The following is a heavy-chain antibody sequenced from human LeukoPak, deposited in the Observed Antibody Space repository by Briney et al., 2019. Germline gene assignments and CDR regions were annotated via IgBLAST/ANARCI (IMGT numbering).Heavy chain of an antibody. D-gene: IGHD2-15*01. CDR2: INPSGGST. CDR1: GYTFTSYY. V-gene: IGHV1-46*01. J-gene: IGHJ5*02. CDR3: ARAPSLYCSGGSCPNWFDP. Sequence: EASVKVSCKASGYTFTSYYMHWVRQAPGQGLEWMGIINPSGGSTSYAQKFQGRVTMTRDTSTSTVYMELSSLRSEDTAVYYCARAPSLYCSGGSCPNWFDPWGQGTLVTVSS.